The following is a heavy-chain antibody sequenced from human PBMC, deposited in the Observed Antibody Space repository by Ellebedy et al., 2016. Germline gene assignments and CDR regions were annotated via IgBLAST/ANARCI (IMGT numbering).Heavy chain of an antibody. D-gene: IGHD5-12*01. Sequence: GESLKISXAASGFTFSSYSMNWVRQAPGKGLEWVSSISSSSSYIYYADSVKGRFTISRDNAKNSLYLQMNSLRAEDTAVYYCARDIVATIPDYFDYWGQGTLVTVSS. CDR2: ISSSSSYI. CDR1: GFTFSSYS. V-gene: IGHV3-21*01. J-gene: IGHJ4*02. CDR3: ARDIVATIPDYFDY.